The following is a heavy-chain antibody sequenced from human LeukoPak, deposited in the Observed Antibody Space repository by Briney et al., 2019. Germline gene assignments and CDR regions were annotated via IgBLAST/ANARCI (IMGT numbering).Heavy chain of an antibody. CDR3: ARDSPPAYCSSGSCYFDS. Sequence: SETLSLTCTVSGGSISSKSYYWSWIRQPAGKGLEWLGRIYTSGSTDYNPSLKSRVTISRDTSKNEFSLILSSLTAADTAVYYCARDSPPAYCSSGSCYFDSWGQGTLVTVSS. CDR2: IYTSGST. D-gene: IGHD2-15*01. V-gene: IGHV4-61*02. J-gene: IGHJ4*02. CDR1: GGSISSKSYY.